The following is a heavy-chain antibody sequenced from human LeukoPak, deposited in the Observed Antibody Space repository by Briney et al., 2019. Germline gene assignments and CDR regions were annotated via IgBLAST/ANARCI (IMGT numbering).Heavy chain of an antibody. CDR3: AKERGRRSYYVDYYYYMDA. J-gene: IGHJ6*03. CDR1: GFTLSSYA. CDR2: ISGYGAST. Sequence: GGAPRLPCAASGFTLSSYAMSRVRPAPGEGPEWGLAISGYGASTYYADSVKGRFPVSRDNSKNTLYLQMNSLRAEDTAVYYCAKERGRRSYYVDYYYYMDAWGKGTTVTVSS. D-gene: IGHD1-26*01. V-gene: IGHV3-23*01.